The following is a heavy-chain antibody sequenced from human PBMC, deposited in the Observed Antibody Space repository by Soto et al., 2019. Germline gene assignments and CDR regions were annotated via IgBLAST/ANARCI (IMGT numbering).Heavy chain of an antibody. CDR1: GGSISSGGYY. V-gene: IGHV4-31*03. CDR2: IYYSGST. Sequence: PSETLSLTCTVSGGSISSGGYYWSWIRQHPGKGLEWIGYIYYSGSTYYNPSLKSRVTISVDTSKNQFSLKLSSVTAADTAVYYCAKDFWSGYFCGMDVWCQGITVTVAS. D-gene: IGHD3-3*01. J-gene: IGHJ6*02. CDR3: AKDFWSGYFCGMDV.